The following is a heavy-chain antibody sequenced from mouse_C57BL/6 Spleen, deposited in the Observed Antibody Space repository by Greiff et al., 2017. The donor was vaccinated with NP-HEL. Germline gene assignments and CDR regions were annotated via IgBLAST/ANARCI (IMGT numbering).Heavy chain of an antibody. CDR1: GYTFTDYE. J-gene: IGHJ1*03. Sequence: VQLMESGAELVRPGASVTLSCKASGYTFTDYEMHWVKQTPVHGLEWIGAIDPETGGTDYNQKFKGKAILTADKSSSTAYMELRSLTSEDSAVYYCTRDGYYEYFDVWGTGTTVTVSS. V-gene: IGHV1-15*01. CDR2: IDPETGGT. D-gene: IGHD2-3*01. CDR3: TRDGYYEYFDV.